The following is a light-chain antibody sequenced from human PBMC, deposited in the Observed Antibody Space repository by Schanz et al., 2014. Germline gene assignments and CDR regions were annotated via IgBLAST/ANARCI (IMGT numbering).Light chain of an antibody. CDR2: GAS. CDR1: QTVSSSY. V-gene: IGKV3-20*01. Sequence: EIVLTQSPGTLSLSPGERATLSCRASQTVSSSYLAWYQQKPGQAPRLLIYGASSRASGIPDRFSGSGSGXXFTLSISRLEPEDXXVYYCHQYVTSPRTFGQGTKVEIK. J-gene: IGKJ1*01. CDR3: HQYVTSPRT.